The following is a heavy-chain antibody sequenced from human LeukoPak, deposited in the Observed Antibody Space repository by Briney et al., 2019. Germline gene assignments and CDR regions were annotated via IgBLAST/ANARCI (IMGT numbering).Heavy chain of an antibody. D-gene: IGHD2-15*01. CDR1: GFTFSDYD. CDR3: ARERIRAAVTDWFDS. Sequence: KPGGSLRLSCAASGFTFSDYDMSWIRQAPGKGLEWVAKISSSGGIMYYADSLKGRFSISRDNAQKSLYLQMTSLRAEDAALYYCARERIRAAVTDWFDSWGQGTLVTVSS. CDR2: ISSSGGIM. V-gene: IGHV3-11*04. J-gene: IGHJ5*01.